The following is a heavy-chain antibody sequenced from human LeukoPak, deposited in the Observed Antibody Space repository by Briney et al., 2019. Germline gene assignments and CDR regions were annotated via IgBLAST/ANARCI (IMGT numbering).Heavy chain of an antibody. CDR3: ARGGRLYRLMIDY. CDR1: GGSISSGGYS. V-gene: IGHV4-30-2*01. CDR2: IYHSGST. J-gene: IGHJ4*02. D-gene: IGHD3-16*02. Sequence: SETLSLTCAVSGGSISSGGYSWSWLRQPPGKGLEWIGYIYHSGSTYYNPSLKSRVTISVDRSKNQFSLKLSSVTAADTAVYYCARGGRLYRLMIDYWGQGTLVTVSS.